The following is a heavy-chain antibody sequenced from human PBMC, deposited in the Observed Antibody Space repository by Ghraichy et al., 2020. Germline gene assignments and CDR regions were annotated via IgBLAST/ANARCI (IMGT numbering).Heavy chain of an antibody. Sequence: ESLNISCAASGFTFSSYWMHWVRQAPGKGLVWVSRINSDGSSTSYADSVKGRFTISRDNAKNTLYLQMNSLRAEDTAVYYCARSKWASSRYYYYYAMDVWGQGTTVTVSS. CDR3: ARSKWASSRYYYYYAMDV. D-gene: IGHD6-6*01. V-gene: IGHV3-74*01. CDR1: GFTFSSYW. J-gene: IGHJ6*02. CDR2: INSDGSST.